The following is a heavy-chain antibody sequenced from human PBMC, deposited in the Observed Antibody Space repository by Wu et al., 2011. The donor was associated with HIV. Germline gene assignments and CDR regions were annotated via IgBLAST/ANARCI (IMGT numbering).Heavy chain of an antibody. Sequence: QVQLVQSGAEVKKPGSSVKVSCQTSGGTFNSYVTSWVRQATGQGLEWMGRMNLNNGDTDFAQKFQGRVTLTRDTSINTAYMDLSSLTSEDTAVYYCARGIPYYYDSSGYSSTPYYFDYWGQGTLVTVSS. V-gene: IGHV1-8*02. CDR1: GGTFNSYV. CDR3: ARGIPYYYDSSGYSSTPYYFDY. D-gene: IGHD3-22*01. J-gene: IGHJ4*02. CDR2: MNLNNGDT.